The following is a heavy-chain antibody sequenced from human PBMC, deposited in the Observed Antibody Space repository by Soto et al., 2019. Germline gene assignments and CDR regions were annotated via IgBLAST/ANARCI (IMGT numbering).Heavy chain of an antibody. CDR1: GYSFTSYG. Sequence: ASVKVSCKASGYSFTSYGINWVRQAPGQGLERMGWISAKHGNTHYAQKLQGRVTMTTDTSTSTAYMELRSLTSDDTAVYYCTRDMLKQPLVGVQDNWFDPWG. D-gene: IGHD3-10*02. V-gene: IGHV1-18*01. CDR3: TRDMLKQPLVGVQDNWFDP. CDR2: ISAKHGNT. J-gene: IGHJ5*02.